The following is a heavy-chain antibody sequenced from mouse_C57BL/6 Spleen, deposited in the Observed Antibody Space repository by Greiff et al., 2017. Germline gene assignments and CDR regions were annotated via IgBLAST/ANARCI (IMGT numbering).Heavy chain of an antibody. Sequence: QVQLQQPGAELVQPGASVKLSCKASGYTFSSYWMHWVKQRPGRGLEWIARLDPNSGGTKYNEKFKSKATLTVDNPSSTAYMQLSSLTSEDSAVYYCARDVWDVWFAYWGQGTLVTVSA. CDR3: ARDVWDVWFAY. CDR1: GYTFSSYW. CDR2: LDPNSGGT. D-gene: IGHD4-1*01. J-gene: IGHJ3*01. V-gene: IGHV1-72*01.